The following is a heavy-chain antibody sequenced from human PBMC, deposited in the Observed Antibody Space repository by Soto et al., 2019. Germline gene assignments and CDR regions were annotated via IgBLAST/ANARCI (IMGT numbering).Heavy chain of an antibody. V-gene: IGHV3-49*03. CDR2: IRSKAYGGTT. CDR3: SRDMTTGVSDALDI. CDR1: GFTFGDYT. J-gene: IGHJ3*02. D-gene: IGHD4-4*01. Sequence: GGSLRLSCTASGFTFGDYTMNWFRQAPGKGLEWVGFIRSKAYGGTTEYAASVKGRFTISRDDSKSIAYLQMNSLKTEDTAVYFCSRDMTTGVSDALDIWGQGTMVTVSS.